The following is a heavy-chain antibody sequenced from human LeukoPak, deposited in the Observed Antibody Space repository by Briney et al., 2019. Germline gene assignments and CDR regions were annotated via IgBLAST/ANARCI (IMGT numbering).Heavy chain of an antibody. D-gene: IGHD6-6*01. CDR2: ISYDGSNK. Sequence: GGSLRLSCATSGFTFSSYGMHWVRQAPGKGLEWVAVISYDGSNKYYADPVKGRFTISRDNSKNTLYLQMNSLRAEDTAVYYCAKDLAARHYYYYYGMDVWGQGTTVTVSS. CDR3: AKDLAARHYYYYYGMDV. J-gene: IGHJ6*02. CDR1: GFTFSSYG. V-gene: IGHV3-30*18.